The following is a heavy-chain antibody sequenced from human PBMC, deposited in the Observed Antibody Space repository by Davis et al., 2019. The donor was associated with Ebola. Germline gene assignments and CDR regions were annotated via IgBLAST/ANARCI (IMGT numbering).Heavy chain of an antibody. Sequence: GESLKISCAASGFTFSDYYMSWIRQAPGKGLEWVSYISSSGSTIYYADSVKGRFTISRDNAKNSLYLQMNNLRAEDTAVYYCAREEYGYWWWFDPWGQGTLVTVSS. CDR3: AREEYGYWWWFDP. CDR2: ISSSGSTI. V-gene: IGHV3-11*01. CDR1: GFTFSDYY. J-gene: IGHJ5*02. D-gene: IGHD2-8*02.